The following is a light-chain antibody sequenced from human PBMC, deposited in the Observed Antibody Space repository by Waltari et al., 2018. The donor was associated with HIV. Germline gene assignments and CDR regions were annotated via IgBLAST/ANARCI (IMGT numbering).Light chain of an antibody. J-gene: IGLJ2*01. CDR2: GRN. V-gene: IGLV3-19*01. CDR1: SLRSYY. CDR3: HSRDSSGSHVV. Sequence: SSELTQDPSVSVALGQTVRITCQGDSLRSYYASWYKQKSGQAPVVVVFGRNYRPSGIPARFSGTSSGNTATLPITGALADDEADYYCHSRDSSGSHVVFGGGTKVTVL.